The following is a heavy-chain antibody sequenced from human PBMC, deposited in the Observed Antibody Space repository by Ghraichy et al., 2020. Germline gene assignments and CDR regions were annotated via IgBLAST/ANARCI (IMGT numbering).Heavy chain of an antibody. CDR2: IKQDGSEK. V-gene: IGHV3-7*01. J-gene: IGHJ6*02. Sequence: GGSLRLSCAASGFTFSSYWMSWVRQAPGKGLEWVANIKQDGSEKYYVDSVKGRFTISRDNAKNSLYLQMNSLRAEDTAVYYCARGGLRFLEWFYYYYGMDGWGQGTTVTVSS. CDR3: ARGGLRFLEWFYYYYGMDG. CDR1: GFTFSSYW. D-gene: IGHD3-3*01.